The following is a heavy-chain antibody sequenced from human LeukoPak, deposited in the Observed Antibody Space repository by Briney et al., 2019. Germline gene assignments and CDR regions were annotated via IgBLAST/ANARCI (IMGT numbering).Heavy chain of an antibody. CDR3: ARDGYCSGGSCYSAVDY. Sequence: GGSLRLSCAASGFTFSSYWMSWVRQAPGKGLEWVSYISSSSSTKYYADSVKGRFTISRDNAKNSLYLQMNSLRAEDTAVYYCARDGYCSGGSCYSAVDYWGQGTLVTVSS. D-gene: IGHD2-15*01. V-gene: IGHV3-48*04. CDR1: GFTFSSYW. CDR2: ISSSSSTK. J-gene: IGHJ4*02.